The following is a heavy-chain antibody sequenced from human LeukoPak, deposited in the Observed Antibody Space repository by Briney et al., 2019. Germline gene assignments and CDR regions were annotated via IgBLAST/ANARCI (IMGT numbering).Heavy chain of an antibody. D-gene: IGHD6-13*01. V-gene: IGHV3-48*03. J-gene: IGHJ6*02. CDR3: ARETIAAAGTGNYYYYGMDV. CDR1: GFTFSSYE. Sequence: GGSLRLSCAASGFTFSSYEMNWVRQAPGKGLEWVSDISSSGSTIYYADSVKGRFTISRDNAKNSLYLQMNSLRAEDTAVYYCARETIAAAGTGNYYYYGMDVWGQGTTVTVSS. CDR2: ISSSGSTI.